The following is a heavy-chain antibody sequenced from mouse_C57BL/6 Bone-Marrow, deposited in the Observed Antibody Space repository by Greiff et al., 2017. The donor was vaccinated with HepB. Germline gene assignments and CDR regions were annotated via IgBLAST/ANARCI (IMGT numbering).Heavy chain of an antibody. D-gene: IGHD1-1*01. CDR3: VRRPTVVAREFAY. Sequence: EVQLVESGGGLVQPKGSLKLSCAASGFSFNTYAMNWVRQAPGKGLEWVARIRSKSNNYATYYADSVKDRFTISRDDSESMLYLQMNNLKTEDTAMYYCVRRPTVVAREFAYWGQGTLVTVSA. V-gene: IGHV10-1*01. CDR2: IRSKSNNYAT. CDR1: GFSFNTYA. J-gene: IGHJ3*01.